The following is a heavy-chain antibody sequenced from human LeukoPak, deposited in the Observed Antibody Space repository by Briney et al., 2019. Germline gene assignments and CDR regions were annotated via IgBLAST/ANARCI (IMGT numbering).Heavy chain of an antibody. D-gene: IGHD5-18*01. CDR3: ATPSDSADYYYYGMDV. CDR1: GYTLTELS. J-gene: IGHJ6*02. Sequence: GASVKISRKVSGYTLTELSMHWVRPPPGKGLEWVGGFDPEDGETIYAQKFQGRVTMTEDTSTDTAYMELSSLRSEDTAVYYCATPSDSADYYYYGMDVWGQGTTVTVSS. V-gene: IGHV1-24*01. CDR2: FDPEDGET.